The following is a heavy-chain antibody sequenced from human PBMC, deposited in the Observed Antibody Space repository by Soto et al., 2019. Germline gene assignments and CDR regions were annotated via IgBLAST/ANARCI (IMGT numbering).Heavy chain of an antibody. D-gene: IGHD6-13*01. CDR2: IYHSGST. V-gene: IGHV4-30-2*01. CDR3: ATSTWYAFDI. CDR1: GGSISSGGYS. J-gene: IGHJ3*02. Sequence: SETLSLTCAVSGGSISSGGYSWSWIRQPPGKGLEWIGYIYHSGSTYYNPSLKGRFTISRDTATNSLYLQMNSLRAEDTAVYYCATSTWYAFDIWGQGTMVTVSS.